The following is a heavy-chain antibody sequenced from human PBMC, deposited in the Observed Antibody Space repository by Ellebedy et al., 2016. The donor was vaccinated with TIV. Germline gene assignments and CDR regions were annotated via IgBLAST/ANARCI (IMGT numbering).Heavy chain of an antibody. Sequence: SVTVSCXAPGGTFNDYAITWVRRVPGQGLEWMGAIIPTSGAGKHAQRLQGRVTLTADESTSTAYMELRSLTFEDTAVYYCARGPPQHWVAGVDYGMDVWGQGTTVTVSS. D-gene: IGHD7-27*01. CDR3: ARGPPQHWVAGVDYGMDV. V-gene: IGHV1-69*13. J-gene: IGHJ6*02. CDR1: GGTFNDYA. CDR2: IIPTSGAG.